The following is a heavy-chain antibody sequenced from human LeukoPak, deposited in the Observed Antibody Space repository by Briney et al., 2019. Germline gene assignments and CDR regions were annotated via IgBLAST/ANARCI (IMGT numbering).Heavy chain of an antibody. V-gene: IGHV1-69*19. CDR1: GGTVSSYA. CDR2: IIPIFGTT. J-gene: IGHJ4*02. Sequence: SMKVSCKASGGTVSSYAISWLRQAPGQGLEWMGGIIPIFGTTNYAQKFQGRVTITADESASTAYMDLSSLRSEDTAVYYCASRKRFTAMDLSLSPFDYWGQGTLVTVSS. CDR3: ASRKRFTAMDLSLSPFDY. D-gene: IGHD5-18*01.